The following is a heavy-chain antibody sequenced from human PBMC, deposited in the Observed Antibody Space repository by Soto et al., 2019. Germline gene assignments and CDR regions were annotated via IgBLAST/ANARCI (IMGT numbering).Heavy chain of an antibody. Sequence: HVQLVESGGGVVQPGGSLTLSCKASGFTFSSYAIHWVRQAPGKGLEWVSVISSDGVNKHSAESVRGRFVISRDNSKNTVHLEMNRLRLEDTAVYFCARRLTTTVSALGYWGQGSLVNVSS. CDR2: ISSDGVNK. J-gene: IGHJ4*02. CDR3: ARRLTTTVSALGY. D-gene: IGHD4-17*01. CDR1: GFTFSSYA. V-gene: IGHV3-30*09.